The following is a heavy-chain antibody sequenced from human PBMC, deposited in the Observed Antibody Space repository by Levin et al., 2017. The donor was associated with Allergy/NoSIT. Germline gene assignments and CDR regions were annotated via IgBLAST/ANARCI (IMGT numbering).Heavy chain of an antibody. D-gene: IGHD6-13*01. CDR2: IKSKADGGTT. V-gene: IGHV3-15*01. Sequence: GGSLRLSCAASGITFSNAWMSWARQAPGKGLEWVGRIKSKADGGTTEYAAPVKGRFTISRDDSKNTLYLQMNSLKTEETAVYFCTTYSSSWYYFDYWGQGTLVTVSS. CDR3: TTYSSSWYYFDY. J-gene: IGHJ4*02. CDR1: GITFSNAW.